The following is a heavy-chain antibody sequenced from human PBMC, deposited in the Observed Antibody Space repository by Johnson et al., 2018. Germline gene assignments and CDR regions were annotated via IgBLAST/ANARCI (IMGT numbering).Heavy chain of an antibody. D-gene: IGHD2-2*01. CDR3: AKDGGPGGYCSRTSCYSYYYGMDV. J-gene: IGHJ6*01. CDR1: GFTFNNAW. V-gene: IGHV3-23*04. Sequence: VQLVESGGGVVQPGRSLRLSCAASGFTFNNAWMSWVRQAPGKGLEWVSVISGRGGDKYYADSVKGRFTITRDNSKNTLYLQMNSLRVDDAAIYYCAKDGGPGGYCSRTSCYSYYYGMDVWGQGTTVTVSS. CDR2: ISGRGGDK.